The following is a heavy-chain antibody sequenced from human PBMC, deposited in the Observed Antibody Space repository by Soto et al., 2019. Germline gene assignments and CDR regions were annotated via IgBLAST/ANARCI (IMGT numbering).Heavy chain of an antibody. J-gene: IGHJ4*02. CDR3: ARDAQYSFDY. CDR2: MSYDGSNK. Sequence: QVQLVESGGGVVQPGRSLRLSCAASGFTFSSYALHWVRQAPGKGLEWVAIMSYDGSNKYYADSVKGRFTISRDNSRNTLYLQMNSLRAEDTAVYYCARDAQYSFDYWGQGTLVTVSS. V-gene: IGHV3-30-3*01. CDR1: GFTFSSYA.